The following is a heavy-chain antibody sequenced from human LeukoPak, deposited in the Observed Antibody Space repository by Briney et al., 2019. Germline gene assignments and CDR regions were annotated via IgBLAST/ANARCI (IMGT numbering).Heavy chain of an antibody. Sequence: GGSLRLSCAASGFTFSIYSMNWVRQAPGKGLEWVSAISGSGGSTYYADSVKGRFTISRDNSKNTLYLQMNSLRAEDTAVYYCAKSLITNYYDSYYFDYWGQGTLVTVSS. J-gene: IGHJ4*02. CDR1: GFTFSIYS. V-gene: IGHV3-23*01. CDR3: AKSLITNYYDSYYFDY. CDR2: ISGSGGST. D-gene: IGHD3-22*01.